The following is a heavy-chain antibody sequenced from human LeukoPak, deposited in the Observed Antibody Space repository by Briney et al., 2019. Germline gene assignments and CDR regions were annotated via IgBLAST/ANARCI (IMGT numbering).Heavy chain of an antibody. V-gene: IGHV4-59*01. CDR1: GGSISSYY. CDR2: IYYSGST. CDR3: ARVRGHSRYFDY. D-gene: IGHD5-18*01. J-gene: IGHJ4*02. Sequence: SETLSLTCTVSGGSISSYYWSWIRQPPGKGLEWIGYIYYSGSTNYNPSLKSRVTISVDTSKNQFSLKLSSVTAADTAVYYCARVRGHSRYFDYWGQGTLVTVSS.